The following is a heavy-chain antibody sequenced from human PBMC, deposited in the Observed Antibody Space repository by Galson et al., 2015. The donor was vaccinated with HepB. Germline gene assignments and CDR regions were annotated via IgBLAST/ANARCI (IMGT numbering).Heavy chain of an antibody. V-gene: IGHV4-34*01. D-gene: IGHD6-19*01. CDR1: GGSFRGNY. CDR3: AGYSSAWASFDF. CDR2: INHSGST. J-gene: IGHJ4*02. Sequence: TCAVYGGSFRGNYWSWIRQPPRKGLEWIGEINHSGSTNYNPSLKSRVTISLDTSKKQFSLKLSSVTAADTAVYYCAGYSSAWASFDFWGQGTLVTVSS.